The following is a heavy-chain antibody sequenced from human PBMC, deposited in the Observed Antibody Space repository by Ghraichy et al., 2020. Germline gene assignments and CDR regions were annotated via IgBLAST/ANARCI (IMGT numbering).Heavy chain of an antibody. J-gene: IGHJ6*02. CDR2: TYYRSKWYN. CDR3: AKGWGTGGCDYYYGMDV. V-gene: IGHV6-1*01. CDR1: GDSVSNTGAS. D-gene: IGHD3-16*01. Sequence: SQTLSLTCAISGDSVSNTGASWNWIRQSPSRGLEWLGRTYYRSKWYNDYAPSVTSRITVNPDTSRNQFSLQLKSVTPEDTAVYYCAKGWGTGGCDYYYGMDVWGQGTPVTVSS.